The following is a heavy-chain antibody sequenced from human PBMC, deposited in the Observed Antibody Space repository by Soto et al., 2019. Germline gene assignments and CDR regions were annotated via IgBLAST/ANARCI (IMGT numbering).Heavy chain of an antibody. CDR1: GFTFSSYH. CDR2: IWNDESNK. D-gene: IGHD6-13*01. CDR3: ARIGSWALNFDY. V-gene: IGHV3-33*01. Sequence: ESGGGVVQPGRSLRLSCAASGFTFSSYHMHWVRQAPGKGLEWVELIWNDESNKFYADSVKGRFTISRDNSKNMLWLQMNSLRVEDTAVYYCARIGSWALNFDYWGKGTLVIVSS. J-gene: IGHJ4*02.